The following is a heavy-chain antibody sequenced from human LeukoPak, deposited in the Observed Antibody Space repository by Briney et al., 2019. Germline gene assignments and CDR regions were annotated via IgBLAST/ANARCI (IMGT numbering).Heavy chain of an antibody. Sequence: SETLSLTCTVSGGSISSGDYYWSWVRQPPGNGLEWFGYIYYSGSTYYNPSLKSRVTISVDTSKNQFSLKLSSVTAAETAVYYCARGLGVPTEYYYYYGMDVWGQGTTVTVSS. V-gene: IGHV4-30-4*01. CDR2: IYYSGST. J-gene: IGHJ6*02. D-gene: IGHD3-16*01. CDR1: GGSISSGDYY. CDR3: ARGLGVPTEYYYYYGMDV.